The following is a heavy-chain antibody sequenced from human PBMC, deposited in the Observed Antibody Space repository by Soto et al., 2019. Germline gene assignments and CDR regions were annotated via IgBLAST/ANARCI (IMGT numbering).Heavy chain of an antibody. V-gene: IGHV4-34*01. J-gene: IGHJ6*02. CDR3: ARSPTYSISFFSDYFYGLDV. D-gene: IGHD6-6*01. CDR1: GGSFSGYY. Sequence: SETLSLTCAVYGGSFSGYYWSWIRQPPGKGLEWLGEMNHSGSTNYNPSLKSRVTISVDTSKNHLSLKLNSVTAADTAVYYCARSPTYSISFFSDYFYGLDVWGQGTTVTVSS. CDR2: MNHSGST.